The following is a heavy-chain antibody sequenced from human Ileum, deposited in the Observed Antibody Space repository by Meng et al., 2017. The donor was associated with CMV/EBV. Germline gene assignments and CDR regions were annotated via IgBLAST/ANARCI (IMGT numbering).Heavy chain of an antibody. CDR3: AKERGYGMDV. J-gene: IGHJ6*02. CDR2: IYSGGSST. Sequence: GGSLRLSCAASGFSFSACSMSWVRQAPGKGLEWVSVIYSGGSSTYYADSVKGRFTISRDNSKNTLYLQMNSLRAEDTAVYYCAKERGYGMDVWGQGTTVTVSS. CDR1: GFSFSACS. V-gene: IGHV3-23*03.